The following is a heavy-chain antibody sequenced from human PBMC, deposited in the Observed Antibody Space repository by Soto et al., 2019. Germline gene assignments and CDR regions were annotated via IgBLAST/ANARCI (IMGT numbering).Heavy chain of an antibody. CDR3: ARDPGRSYGPD. V-gene: IGHV3-66*01. CDR1: GFTVSSNY. Sequence: EVQPVESGGGLVQPGGSLRLSCAASGFTVSSNYMSWVRQAPGKGLEWVSVIYSGGSTYYADSVKGRFTISRDNSKNTLYLQMNSLRAEDTAVYYCARDPGRSYGPDWGQGTLVTVSS. J-gene: IGHJ4*02. D-gene: IGHD1-26*01. CDR2: IYSGGST.